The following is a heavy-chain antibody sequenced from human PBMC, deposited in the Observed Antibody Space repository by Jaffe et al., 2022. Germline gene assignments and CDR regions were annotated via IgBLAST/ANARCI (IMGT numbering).Heavy chain of an antibody. CDR2: ISSSSSTI. D-gene: IGHD6-19*01. CDR3: ASFSSGWYWGSRRRVWFDP. Sequence: EVQLVESGGGLVQPGGSLRLSCAASGFTFSSYSMNWVRQAPGKGLEWVSYISSSSSTIYYADSVKGRFTISRDNAKNSLYLQMNSLRAEDTAVYYCASFSSGWYWGSRRRVWFDPWGQGTLVTVSS. CDR1: GFTFSSYS. V-gene: IGHV3-48*01. J-gene: IGHJ5*02.